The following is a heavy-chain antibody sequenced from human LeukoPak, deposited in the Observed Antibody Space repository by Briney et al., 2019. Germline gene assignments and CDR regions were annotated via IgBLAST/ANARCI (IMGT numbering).Heavy chain of an antibody. CDR2: FDPEDGET. CDR3: ARVGYSGYDSRPVFNY. J-gene: IGHJ4*02. D-gene: IGHD5-12*01. V-gene: IGHV1-24*01. Sequence: ASVKVSCKVSGYTLTELSMHWVRQAPGKGLEWMGGFDPEDGETIYAQKFQGRVTITRATSASTAYMELSSLRSEDTAVYYCARVGYSGYDSRPVFNYWGQGTPVTVSS. CDR1: GYTLTELS.